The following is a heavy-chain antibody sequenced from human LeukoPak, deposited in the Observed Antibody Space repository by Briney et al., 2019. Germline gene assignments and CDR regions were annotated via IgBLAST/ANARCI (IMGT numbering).Heavy chain of an antibody. D-gene: IGHD1-14*01. Sequence: PGRSLRLSCAASGFTFSSYGMHWVRQAPGKGLEWVAVIWYDGSNKYYADSVKGRFTISRDNSKNMLSLQMDSLRGEDTAVYYCAKGSHRVPAISPEFDYWGQGTLVTVSS. V-gene: IGHV3-33*06. CDR3: AKGSHRVPAISPEFDY. J-gene: IGHJ4*02. CDR2: IWYDGSNK. CDR1: GFTFSSYG.